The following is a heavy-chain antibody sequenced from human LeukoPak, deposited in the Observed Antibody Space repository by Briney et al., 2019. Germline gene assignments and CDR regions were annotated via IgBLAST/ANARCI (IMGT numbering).Heavy chain of an antibody. CDR2: IYYSGST. J-gene: IGHJ4*02. CDR3: ARDSLYYDFWSGYVH. D-gene: IGHD3-3*01. V-gene: IGHV4-39*07. CDR1: GGSISSSSYY. Sequence: PSETLSLTCTVSGGSISSSSYYWGWIRQPPGKGLEWIGSIYYSGSTYYNPSLKSRVTISVDRSKSQFSLKLSSVTAADTAVYYCARDSLYYDFWSGYVHRGQGTLVTVSS.